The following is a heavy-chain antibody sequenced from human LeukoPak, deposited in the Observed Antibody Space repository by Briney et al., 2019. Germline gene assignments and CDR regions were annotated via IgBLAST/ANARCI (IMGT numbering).Heavy chain of an antibody. V-gene: IGHV1-46*01. D-gene: IGHD3-3*01. CDR1: GYTFTSYY. Sequence: ASVKVSCKASGYTFTSYYMHWVRQAPGQGLEWMGIINPSGGSTSYTQKFQGRVTMTRDTSTSTVYMELSSLRSEDTAVYYCARDLWRNCDFWSGYYSDTLFDYWGQGTLVTVSS. J-gene: IGHJ4*02. CDR3: ARDLWRNCDFWSGYYSDTLFDY. CDR2: INPSGGST.